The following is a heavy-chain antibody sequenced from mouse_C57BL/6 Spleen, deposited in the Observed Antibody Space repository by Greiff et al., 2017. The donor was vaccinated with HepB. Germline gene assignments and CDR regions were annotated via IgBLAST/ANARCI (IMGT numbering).Heavy chain of an antibody. J-gene: IGHJ2*01. CDR3: ARHYYGYYFDY. D-gene: IGHD1-1*01. Sequence: EVQLQQSGPGLVKPSQSLSLTCSVTGYSITSGYYWNWIRQFPGNKLEWMGYISYDGSNNYNPSLKNRISITRDTSKNQFFLKLNSVTTEDTATYYCARHYYGYYFDYWGQGTTLTVSS. CDR1: GYSITSGYY. CDR2: ISYDGSN. V-gene: IGHV3-6*01.